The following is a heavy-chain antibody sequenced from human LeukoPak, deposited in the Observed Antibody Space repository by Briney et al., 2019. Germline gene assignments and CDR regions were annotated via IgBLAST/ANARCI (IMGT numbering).Heavy chain of an antibody. CDR1: GFTFRTYW. V-gene: IGHV3-74*01. J-gene: IGHJ4*02. CDR2: ISGDGGST. D-gene: IGHD3-22*01. CDR3: AAFYYDPAY. Sequence: PGGSLRLSCAASGFTFRTYWMHWVRQAPGEGLIWVSRISGDGGSTSYADSVKGRFTISRDNAKNTLYLQMHSLRAEDTAVYYCAAFYYDPAYWGQGTLVTVSS.